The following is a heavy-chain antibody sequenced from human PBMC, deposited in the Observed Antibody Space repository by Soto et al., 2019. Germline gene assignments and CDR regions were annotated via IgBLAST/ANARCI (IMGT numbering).Heavy chain of an antibody. CDR2: MSHDGSNK. D-gene: IGHD4-17*01. Sequence: QVQLVESGGGVVQPGKSLRLCCAASGFTCSTYGMHWVRQAPGKGLELVAFMSHDGSNKYYGDSVKGRFTISRDNSKHKLYLQMDSLSAEDTAVYYCAKDRNYCDYGLGWYFDPWRRGTLLTVSS. V-gene: IGHV3-30*18. CDR3: AKDRNYCDYGLGWYFDP. CDR1: GFTCSTYG. J-gene: IGHJ2*01.